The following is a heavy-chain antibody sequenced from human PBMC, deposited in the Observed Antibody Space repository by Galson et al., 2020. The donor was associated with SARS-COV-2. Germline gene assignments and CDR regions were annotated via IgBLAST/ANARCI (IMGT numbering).Heavy chain of an antibody. J-gene: IGHJ4*02. Sequence: SQTLSLTCTVSGVSISSNYWSWNRQPPGQGLEWIGYIKYSGSTNYNPYLKSRVTITVDTSKNQFSLKLSPVTAADTAVYYCARESYDSSGYYLAYFGYWGQGTLVPVSS. CDR1: GVSISSNY. CDR3: ARESYDSSGYYLAYFGY. V-gene: IGHV4-59*01. D-gene: IGHD3-22*01. CDR2: IKYSGST.